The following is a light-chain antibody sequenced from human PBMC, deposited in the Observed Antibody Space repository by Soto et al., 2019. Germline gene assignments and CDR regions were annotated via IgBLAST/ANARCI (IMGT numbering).Light chain of an antibody. V-gene: IGKV3-20*01. Sequence: EIVMTQSPATLSVSPGEGATLSCRASQSVSTNLAWYQQKPGQAPRLLIYGASKRATGIPDRFSSSGSGTDFTLTISRMEPEDFAVYCCQQYGSSPRTFGQGTKVDIK. CDR3: QQYGSSPRT. CDR1: QSVSTN. CDR2: GAS. J-gene: IGKJ1*01.